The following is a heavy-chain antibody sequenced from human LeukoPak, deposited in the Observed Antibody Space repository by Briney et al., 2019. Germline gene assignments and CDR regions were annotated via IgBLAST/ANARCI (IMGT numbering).Heavy chain of an antibody. D-gene: IGHD3-3*01. CDR3: ARGPSITIFGVVIIGAYDYYMDV. CDR1: GYTFTSYD. J-gene: IGHJ6*03. CDR2: MNPNSGNT. Sequence: GASVKVSCKASGYTFTSYDINWVRQATGQGLEWMGWMNPNSGNTGYAQKFQGRFTMTRNTSISTAYLELSSLRSEDTAVYYCARGPSITIFGVVIIGAYDYYMDVWGKGTTVTVSS. V-gene: IGHV1-8*01.